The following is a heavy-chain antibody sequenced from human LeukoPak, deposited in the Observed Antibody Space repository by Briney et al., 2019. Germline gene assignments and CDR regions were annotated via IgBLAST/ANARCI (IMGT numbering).Heavy chain of an antibody. CDR1: GGSISSYY. V-gene: IGHV4-59*05. CDR3: ARQNSYGAFDY. Sequence: SETLSLTCTVSGGSISSYYWSWIRQPPGKGLEWIGSIYYSGSTYYNPSLKSRVTISVDTSKNQFSLKLSSVTAADTAVYYCARQNSYGAFDYWGQGTLVTVSS. CDR2: IYYSGST. J-gene: IGHJ4*02. D-gene: IGHD4-17*01.